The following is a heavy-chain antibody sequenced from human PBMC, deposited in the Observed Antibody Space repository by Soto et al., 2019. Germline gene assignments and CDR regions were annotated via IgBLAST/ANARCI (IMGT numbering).Heavy chain of an antibody. CDR3: ARTSMQSRGYSYGHGGMDV. Sequence: RGESLKISCKCSGYSFTSYWIDWVRQMPGKGLEWMGRIDPSDSYTNYSPSFQGHVTISTDKSISTAYLQWSSLKASDTAMYYCARTSMQSRGYSYGHGGMDVWGQGTTVTSP. D-gene: IGHD5-18*01. CDR2: IDPSDSYT. J-gene: IGHJ6*02. CDR1: GYSFTSYW. V-gene: IGHV5-10-1*01.